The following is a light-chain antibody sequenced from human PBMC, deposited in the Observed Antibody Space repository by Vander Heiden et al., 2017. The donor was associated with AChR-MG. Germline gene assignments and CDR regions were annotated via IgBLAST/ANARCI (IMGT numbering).Light chain of an antibody. Sequence: QSALTQPASASGSPGQSITISGPGTSNHVGFYDYVSWYQQHAGKAPKLMIYDVTYRPSGVSHRFSGSKSGSTASLTISGLQAEDEADYYCSSFTRTSTEVFGTGTKVTVL. J-gene: IGLJ1*01. V-gene: IGLV2-14*01. CDR2: DVT. CDR3: SSFTRTSTEV. CDR1: SNHVGFYDY.